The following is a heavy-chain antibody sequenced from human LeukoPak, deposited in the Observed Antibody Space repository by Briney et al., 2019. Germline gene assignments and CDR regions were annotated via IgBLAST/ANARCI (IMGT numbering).Heavy chain of an antibody. D-gene: IGHD4-17*01. CDR2: ISYDGSNK. J-gene: IGHJ6*02. CDR1: GFSFSRYG. Sequence: GGSLRLSCAASGFSFSRYGMHWVRQAPGKGLEWVAVISYDGSNKYYGDSVKGRFTISRDNPKNTLYLQMNSLRAEDTAVYYCAREYGPLYYYYGMDVWGQGTTVTVSS. CDR3: AREYGPLYYYYGMDV. V-gene: IGHV3-30*03.